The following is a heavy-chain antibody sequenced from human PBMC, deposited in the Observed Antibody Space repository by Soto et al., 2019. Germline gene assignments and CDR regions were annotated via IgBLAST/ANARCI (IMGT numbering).Heavy chain of an antibody. CDR1: GGSISSGGYY. CDR3: ARVLRGYRNAIALNWFDP. V-gene: IGHV4-31*03. D-gene: IGHD5-18*01. CDR2: IYYSGST. Sequence: QVQLQESGPGLVKPSQTLSLTCTVSGGSISSGGYYWSWIRQHPGKGLEWIGYIYYSGSTYYNPSLKTRVTISVDTSKNQFSLKLSSVTAADTAVYYCARVLRGYRNAIALNWFDPWGQGTLVTVSS. J-gene: IGHJ5*02.